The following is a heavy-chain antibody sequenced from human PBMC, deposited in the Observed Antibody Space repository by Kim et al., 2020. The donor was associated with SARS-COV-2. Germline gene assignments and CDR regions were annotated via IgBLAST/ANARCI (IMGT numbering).Heavy chain of an antibody. J-gene: IGHJ4*02. CDR1: GGSISSSNW. Sequence: SETLSLTCAVSGGSISSSNWWSWVRQPPGKGLEWIGEIYHSGSTNYNPSLKSRVTISVDKSKNQFSLKLSSVTAADTAVYYCAREIAAAGGTFGYWGQGTLVTVSS. V-gene: IGHV4-4*02. CDR3: AREIAAAGGTFGY. CDR2: IYHSGST. D-gene: IGHD6-13*01.